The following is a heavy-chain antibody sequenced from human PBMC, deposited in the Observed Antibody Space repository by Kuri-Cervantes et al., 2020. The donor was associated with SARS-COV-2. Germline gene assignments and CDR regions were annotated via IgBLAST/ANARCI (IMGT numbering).Heavy chain of an antibody. CDR2: IYYNGST. CDR3: ARDRSRAYYYDSSGFGA. CDR1: GGSISSYY. D-gene: IGHD3-22*01. J-gene: IGHJ5*02. V-gene: IGHV4-59*01. Sequence: GSLRLSCTVSGGSISSYYWSWIRQPPGKGLEWIGYIYYNGSTNYNPSLKSRVTISVDTSKNQFSLKLSSVTAADTAVYYCARDRSRAYYYDSSGFGAWGQGTLVTVSS.